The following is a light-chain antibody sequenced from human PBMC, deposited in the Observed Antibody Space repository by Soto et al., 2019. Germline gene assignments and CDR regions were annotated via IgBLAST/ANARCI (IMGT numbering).Light chain of an antibody. J-gene: IGKJ4*01. V-gene: IGKV3-20*01. Sequence: EIVMTQSPVTLSVSPGEIATLCFSASESVGSNLAWYQQKPGQPPRLLIYDASMRETGVPPRFSGSGSVTDITLTISRLEPEDFAVYYCQQYGSSPLTFGGGTKVDIK. CDR2: DAS. CDR1: ESVGSN. CDR3: QQYGSSPLT.